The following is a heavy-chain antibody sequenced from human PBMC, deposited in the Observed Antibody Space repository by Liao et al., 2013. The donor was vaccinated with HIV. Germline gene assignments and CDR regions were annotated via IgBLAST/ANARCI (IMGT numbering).Heavy chain of an antibody. Sequence: QLQLQESGPGLVKPSETLSLTCSVTGGSISRSSYHWGWIRQSPGKGLEWIGSMYDSGTTYYNPSLKSRVTISVDTSKNQLSLKLSSVTAADTAVYYCARAAPWYYYDSSGYYPPDAFDMWGQGTMVTVSS. CDR1: GGSISRSSYH. J-gene: IGHJ3*02. CDR2: MYDSGTT. CDR3: ARAAPWYYYDSSGYYPPDAFDM. V-gene: IGHV4-39*07. D-gene: IGHD3-22*01.